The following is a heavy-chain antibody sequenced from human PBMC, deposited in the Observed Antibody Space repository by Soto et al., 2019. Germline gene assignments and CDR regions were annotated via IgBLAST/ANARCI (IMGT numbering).Heavy chain of an antibody. CDR3: VAELYSGGGCCSFDF. Sequence: SVKVSCKTSGFTFTNSAVQWVRQARGQRLEWIGWIIVASGRTNYAREVQERVTISRDTSTATAYMELSGLRSEDTAVYYCVAELYSGGGCCSFDFWGQGTMVTVSS. CDR1: GFTFTNSA. D-gene: IGHD2-21*02. V-gene: IGHV1-58*01. CDR2: IIVASGRT. J-gene: IGHJ3*01.